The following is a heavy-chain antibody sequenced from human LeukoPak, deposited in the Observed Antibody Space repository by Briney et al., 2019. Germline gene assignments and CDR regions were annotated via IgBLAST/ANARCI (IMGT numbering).Heavy chain of an antibody. V-gene: IGHV3-21*04. CDR3: ARDIAAAGTTGSFDY. CDR2: ISSSSSYI. J-gene: IGHJ4*02. CDR1: GFTFSNAW. D-gene: IGHD6-13*01. Sequence: GGSLRLSCAASGFTFSNAWMSLVRQAPGKGLEWVSSISSSSSYIYYADSVKGRFTISRDNAKNTLYLQMNSLTAEDTAVYYCARDIAAAGTTGSFDYWGQGTLVTVSS.